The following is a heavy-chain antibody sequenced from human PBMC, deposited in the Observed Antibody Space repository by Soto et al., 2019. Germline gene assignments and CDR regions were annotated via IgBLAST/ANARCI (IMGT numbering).Heavy chain of an antibody. CDR3: ARDVNYGDYFSYAFDM. D-gene: IGHD4-17*01. CDR1: GFTFSNYA. CDR2: ISYDGSNK. J-gene: IGHJ3*02. V-gene: IGHV3-30-3*01. Sequence: QVQLVESGGGVVQPGRSLRLSCAASGFTFSNYAMHWVRQAPGKGLEWVAVISYDGSNKYYADSVKGRFTISRDNSENXLYLQMNSLGAEDTAVYYCARDVNYGDYFSYAFDMWGQGTMVTVSS.